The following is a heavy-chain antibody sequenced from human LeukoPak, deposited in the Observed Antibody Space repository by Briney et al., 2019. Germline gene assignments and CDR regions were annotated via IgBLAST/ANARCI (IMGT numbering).Heavy chain of an antibody. CDR2: XSSSSSYI. V-gene: IGHV3-21*01. J-gene: IGHJ3*02. Sequence: GXTFSXXXMNWXXXXPGXXXXXXSSXSSSSSYIYYADSVKGRFTISRDNAKNSLYLQMNSLRAEGTAVYYCASPYSTVVHWSDAFDIWGQGTMVTVSS. D-gene: IGHD4-23*01. CDR3: ASPYSTVVHWSDAFDI. CDR1: GXTFSXXX.